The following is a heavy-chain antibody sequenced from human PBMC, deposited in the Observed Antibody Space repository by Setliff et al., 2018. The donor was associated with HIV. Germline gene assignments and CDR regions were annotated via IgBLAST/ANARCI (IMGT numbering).Heavy chain of an antibody. J-gene: IGHJ4*02. CDR3: AREGSYSHFDY. D-gene: IGHD4-4*01. Sequence: GASVKVSCKASGYTFASYAMHWVRQAPGQRLEWMGWINAGNGNTKYSQKFQGRVTITRDTSASTAYMELSSLRSEDTAVYYCAREGSYSHFDYWGQGTLVTVSS. CDR1: GYTFASYA. V-gene: IGHV1-3*01. CDR2: INAGNGNT.